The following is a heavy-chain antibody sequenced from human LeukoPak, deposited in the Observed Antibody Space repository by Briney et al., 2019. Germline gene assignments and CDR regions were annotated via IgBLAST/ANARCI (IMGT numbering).Heavy chain of an antibody. Sequence: ASVKVSFKASGGTFSSYAISWVRQAPGQGLEWMGWINPNSGGTNYAQKFQDRVSMTTDTSTSTAYMELTSLTYDDTAMYFCARTPGTTSCWGQGTLVTVSS. V-gene: IGHV1-2*02. D-gene: IGHD4-17*01. J-gene: IGHJ4*02. CDR2: INPNSGGT. CDR1: GGTFSSYA. CDR3: ARTPGTTSC.